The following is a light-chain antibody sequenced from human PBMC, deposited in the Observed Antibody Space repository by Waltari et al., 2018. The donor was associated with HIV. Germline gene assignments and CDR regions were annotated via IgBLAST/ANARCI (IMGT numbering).Light chain of an antibody. CDR3: AAWDDILSGWV. CDR2: RDN. V-gene: IGLV1-47*01. J-gene: IGLJ3*02. Sequence: QSVLTQPPSASGTPGQRVTISCSGSSANVGNTVYWYQQLPGTAPKVLIYRDNQLPSGVPDRFSGSMSGTSASLDVSGLRSEDEANYFCAAWDDILSGWVFGGGTKLTVL. CDR1: SANVGNT.